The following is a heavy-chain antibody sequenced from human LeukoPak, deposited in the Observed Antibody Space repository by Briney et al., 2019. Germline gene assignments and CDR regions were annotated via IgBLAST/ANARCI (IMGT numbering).Heavy chain of an antibody. J-gene: IGHJ4*02. CDR1: GGSISSGGYC. D-gene: IGHD2-2*01. Sequence: PSQTLSLTCTVSGGSISSGGYCWSWIRQPPGKGLEWIGYIYHSGSTYYNPSLKSRVTISVDRSKNQFSLKLSSVTAADTAVYYCARPGRVPAAIDYWGQGTLVTVSS. CDR2: IYHSGST. CDR3: ARPGRVPAAIDY. V-gene: IGHV4-30-2*01.